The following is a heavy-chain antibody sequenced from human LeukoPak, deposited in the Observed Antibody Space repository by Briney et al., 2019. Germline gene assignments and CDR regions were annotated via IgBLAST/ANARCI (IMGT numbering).Heavy chain of an antibody. V-gene: IGHV4-61*02. CDR1: GGSISSGSYY. J-gene: IGHJ4*02. Sequence: PSETLSLTCTVSGGSISSGSYYWSWIRQPAGKGLEWIGRIYTSGSTNYNPSLKSRVTISVDTSKNQFSLKLSSVTAADAAVYYCARYIVGAKVDYWGQGTLVTVSS. CDR3: ARYIVGAKVDY. CDR2: IYTSGST. D-gene: IGHD1-26*01.